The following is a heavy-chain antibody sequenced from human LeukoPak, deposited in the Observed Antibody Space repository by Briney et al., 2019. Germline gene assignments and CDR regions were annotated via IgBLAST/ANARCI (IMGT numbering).Heavy chain of an antibody. CDR3: ARRDGSMGFDY. CDR2: IYTSGST. V-gene: IGHV4-61*02. CDR1: GGSISSGSYY. D-gene: IGHD5-24*01. Sequence: SETLSLTCTVSGGSISSGSYYWSWIRQPAGKGLEWIGRIYTSGSTNYNPSLKSRVTISVDTSKNQFSLKLSSVTAADTAVYYCARRDGSMGFDYWGQGTLVTVSS. J-gene: IGHJ4*02.